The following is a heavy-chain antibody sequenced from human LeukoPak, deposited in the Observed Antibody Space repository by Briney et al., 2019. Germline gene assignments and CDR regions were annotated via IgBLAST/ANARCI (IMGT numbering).Heavy chain of an antibody. Sequence: ASVKVSCKASGYTFTSYYMHWVRQAPGQGLEWMGIINPSGGSTSYAQKFQGRVTMTRDTSTSTVYMELSSLRSEDTAVYYCARDKALYGGTEPNFDYWGQGTLVTVSS. CDR2: INPSGGST. CDR3: ARDKALYGGTEPNFDY. J-gene: IGHJ4*02. V-gene: IGHV1-46*01. CDR1: GYTFTSYY. D-gene: IGHD4-23*01.